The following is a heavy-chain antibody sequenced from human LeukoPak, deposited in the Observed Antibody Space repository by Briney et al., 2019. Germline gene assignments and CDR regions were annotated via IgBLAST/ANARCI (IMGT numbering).Heavy chain of an antibody. CDR2: IYHNGDT. CDR3: ARGGGLRWLYYYMDV. Sequence: SETLSLTCTVSASSISSGYFWCWIRQPPGEGLEWIGSIYHNGDTYYTPSLKSRVSISVDTSKNQFSLKLSSVTAADTAVYFCARGGGLRWLYYYMDVWGRGTTVTVSS. D-gene: IGHD3-16*01. CDR1: ASSISSGYF. J-gene: IGHJ6*03. V-gene: IGHV4-38-2*02.